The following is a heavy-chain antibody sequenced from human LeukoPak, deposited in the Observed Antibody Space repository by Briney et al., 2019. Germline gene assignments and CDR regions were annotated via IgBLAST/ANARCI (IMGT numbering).Heavy chain of an antibody. J-gene: IGHJ4*02. CDR3: AKDLFYYGSGGYHQFDS. D-gene: IGHD3-10*01. CDR2: ISGSGGST. V-gene: IGHV3-23*01. CDR1: GFMFSIYG. Sequence: GALRLSCAASGFMFSIYGMSWVRQAPGKGLEWVSGISGSGGSTYHTDSVKGRFTISRDNSKNTLYLQMNSLRAEDTATYYCAKDLFYYGSGGYHQFDSWGQGTLVTVSS.